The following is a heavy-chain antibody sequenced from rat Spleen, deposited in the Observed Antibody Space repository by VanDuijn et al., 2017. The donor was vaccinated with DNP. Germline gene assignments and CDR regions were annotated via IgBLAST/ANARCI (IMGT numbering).Heavy chain of an antibody. J-gene: IGHJ2*01. Sequence: EVQLQESGPGLVRPSQSFSLTCSVTGYSITSNYWAWIRKFPGNKMEWIGYINYSGTTTYNPSLKSRISITRDTSKNHFFLHLNSVTTEDTATYYCARWTRYFDYWGQGVMVTVSS. CDR1: GYSITSNY. CDR2: INYSGTT. V-gene: IGHV3-1*01. CDR3: ARWTRYFDY. D-gene: IGHD1-7*01.